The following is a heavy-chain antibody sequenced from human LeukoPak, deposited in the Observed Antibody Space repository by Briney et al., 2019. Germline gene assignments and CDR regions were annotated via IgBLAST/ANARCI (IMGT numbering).Heavy chain of an antibody. V-gene: IGHV4-61*02. Sequence: PSETLSLTCTVSGGSISSGSYYWSWIRQPAGKGLEWIGRIYTSGSTNYNPSLKSRVTISVDTSKNQFSLKLSSVTAADTAVYYCARDYPTYYYDSSGYPPSYYYYYMDVWGKGTTVTVSS. CDR1: GGSISSGSYY. J-gene: IGHJ6*03. CDR3: ARDYPTYYYDSSGYPPSYYYYYMDV. CDR2: IYTSGST. D-gene: IGHD3-22*01.